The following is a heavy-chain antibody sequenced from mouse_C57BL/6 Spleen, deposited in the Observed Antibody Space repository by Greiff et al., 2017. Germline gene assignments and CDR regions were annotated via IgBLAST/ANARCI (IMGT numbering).Heavy chain of an antibody. D-gene: IGHD2-3*01. Sequence: QVQLQQPGAELVKPGASVKMSCKASGYTFTSYWITWVKQRPGQGLEWIGDIYPGSGSTNYNEKFKSKATLTVDTSSSTAYMQRSSLTSEDSAVYYCARFDGYPYYYAMDYWGQGTSVTVSS. CDR2: IYPGSGST. CDR3: ARFDGYPYYYAMDY. CDR1: GYTFTSYW. J-gene: IGHJ4*01. V-gene: IGHV1-55*01.